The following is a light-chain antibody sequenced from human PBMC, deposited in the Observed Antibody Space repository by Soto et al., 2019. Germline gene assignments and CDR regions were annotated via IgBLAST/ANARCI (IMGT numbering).Light chain of an antibody. CDR1: QDISNY. Sequence: DIQMTQSPSSLSASVGDRVTITCQASQDISNYLNWYQQKPGKAPKLLIYDASNLETGVPSRFSGSGSGTDFTFTISSLQPEDIATYYCQQYYNLHLSFGGGTKVEIK. CDR3: QQYYNLHLS. V-gene: IGKV1-33*01. CDR2: DAS. J-gene: IGKJ4*01.